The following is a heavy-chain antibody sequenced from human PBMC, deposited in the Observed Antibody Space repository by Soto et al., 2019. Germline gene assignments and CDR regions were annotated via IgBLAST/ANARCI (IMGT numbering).Heavy chain of an antibody. J-gene: IGHJ6*02. Sequence: EVQLLESGGGLVQPGGSLRLSCSTSGFTFWNFAMAWVRQGPGKGLVWVSTVNDRGGSTYYADSVKGRFTISRDDSENTLHLQMSSLRTDDTAIYYCARWGSGTNFYYHYAMDVWGQGTTVTVSS. D-gene: IGHD3-16*01. CDR2: VNDRGGST. V-gene: IGHV3-23*01. CDR1: GFTFWNFA. CDR3: ARWGSGTNFYYHYAMDV.